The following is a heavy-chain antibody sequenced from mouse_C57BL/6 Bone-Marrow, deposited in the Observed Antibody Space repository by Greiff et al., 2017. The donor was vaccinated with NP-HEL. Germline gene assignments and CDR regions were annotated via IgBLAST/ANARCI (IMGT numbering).Heavy chain of an antibody. D-gene: IGHD2-3*01. Sequence: EVQLQQSGPVLVKPGASVKMSCKASGYTFTDYYMNWVKQSHGRSLEWIGVINPYNGGTSYNQKFKGKATLTVDKSSSTAYMELKSLTSEDSAVYYCARNDDGKGDYWGQGTTLTVSS. V-gene: IGHV1-19*01. J-gene: IGHJ2*01. CDR1: GYTFTDYY. CDR3: ARNDDGKGDY. CDR2: INPYNGGT.